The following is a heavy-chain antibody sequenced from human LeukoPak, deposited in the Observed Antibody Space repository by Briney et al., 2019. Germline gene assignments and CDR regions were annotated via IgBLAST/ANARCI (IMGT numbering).Heavy chain of an antibody. D-gene: IGHD5-18*01. V-gene: IGHV1-69*04. J-gene: IGHJ4*02. CDR3: ARISDTAMVTVSDY. CDR2: IIPILGIA. CDR1: GGTFSSYA. Sequence: SVKVSCKASGGTFSSYAISWVRQAPGQGLEWMGRIIPILGIANYAQKFQGRVTITADKSTSTAHMELSSLRSEDTAVYYCARISDTAMVTVSDYWGQGTLVTVSS.